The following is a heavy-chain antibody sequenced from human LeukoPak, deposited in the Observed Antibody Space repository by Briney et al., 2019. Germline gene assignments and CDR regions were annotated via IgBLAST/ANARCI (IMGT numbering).Heavy chain of an antibody. D-gene: IGHD2-2*02. V-gene: IGHV1-8*01. Sequence: ASVKVSCKASGYTFTSYDINWVRQATGQGLEWMGWMNPNSGNTGYAQKFQGRVTMTRNTSISTAYMELSSLRSEDTAVYYCARGRENLPIVVVPAAIPGYYYMDVWGKGTTVTVSS. CDR2: MNPNSGNT. CDR3: ARGRENLPIVVVPAAIPGYYYMDV. J-gene: IGHJ6*03. CDR1: GYTFTSYD.